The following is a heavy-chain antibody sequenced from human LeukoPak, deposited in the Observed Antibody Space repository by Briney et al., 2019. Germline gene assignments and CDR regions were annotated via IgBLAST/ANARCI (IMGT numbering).Heavy chain of an antibody. CDR3: ASHGTGTHDY. CDR1: GGSISSSSYY. Sequence: SETLSLTCTVSGGSISSSSYYWGWLRQPPGKGLEWIGSIYYSGSTYYNPSLKSRVTISVDTSKNQFSLKLSSVTAADTAVYYCASHGTGTHDYWGQGTLVTVSS. V-gene: IGHV4-39*07. D-gene: IGHD1-7*01. J-gene: IGHJ4*02. CDR2: IYYSGST.